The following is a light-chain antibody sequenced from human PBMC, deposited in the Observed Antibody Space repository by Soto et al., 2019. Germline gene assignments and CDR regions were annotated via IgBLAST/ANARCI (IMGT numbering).Light chain of an antibody. CDR1: QSVSSN. J-gene: IGKJ5*01. CDR3: QQYHKWPPIT. CDR2: GAS. V-gene: IGKV3-15*01. Sequence: EIVMTQSPATLSVSPGERATLSCRASQSVSSNLAWYQQKPGQAPRLLIYGASTRATGIPARFSGSGSGTEFTLTISSLQSEDSAVYYCQQYHKWPPITFGQETRLEIK.